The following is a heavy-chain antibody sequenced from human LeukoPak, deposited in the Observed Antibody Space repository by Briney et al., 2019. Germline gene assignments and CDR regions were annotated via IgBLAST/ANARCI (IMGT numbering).Heavy chain of an antibody. CDR3: AREGSSGASYYMDV. CDR1: GGTFSSYA. J-gene: IGHJ6*03. CDR2: IIPIFGTA. D-gene: IGHD6-13*01. Sequence: GASVKVSCKASGGTFSSYAISWVRQAPGQGLEWMGGIIPIFGTANYAQKFQGRVTITTDESTSTAYLELSSLRSEDTAVYYCAREGSSGASYYMDVWGKGTTVTVSS. V-gene: IGHV1-69*05.